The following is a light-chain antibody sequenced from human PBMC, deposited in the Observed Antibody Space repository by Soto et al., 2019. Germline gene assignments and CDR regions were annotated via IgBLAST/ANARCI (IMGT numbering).Light chain of an antibody. J-gene: IGKJ4*01. CDR1: QPVSDNF. V-gene: IGKV3-20*01. Sequence: DIVLTQSPGTLSLSPGERATLSCRASQPVSDNFLAWYQQIPGQGPRLLIFGASTRATGIPDRFSGSGSGTDFTLTISRLEPEDCAVYYCQQYGTSALSFGGGTKVEIK. CDR3: QQYGTSALS. CDR2: GAS.